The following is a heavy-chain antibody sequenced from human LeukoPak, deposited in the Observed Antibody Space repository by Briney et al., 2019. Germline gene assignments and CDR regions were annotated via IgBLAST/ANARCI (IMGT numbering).Heavy chain of an antibody. D-gene: IGHD1-14*01. CDR2: IYASGDT. CDR1: GGTISSFY. J-gene: IGHJ4*02. Sequence: SETLSLTCTVSGGTISSFYWSWIRQPAGKGLEWIGRIYASGDTDYNPSLRSRVTLSVNTTKRKFSLNLKSVTAADTAVYFCAREGTKSRPLDYWGQGALVTVSS. CDR3: AREGTKSRPLDY. V-gene: IGHV4-4*07.